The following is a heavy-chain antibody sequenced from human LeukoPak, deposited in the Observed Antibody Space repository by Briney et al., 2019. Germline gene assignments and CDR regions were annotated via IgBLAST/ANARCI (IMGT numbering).Heavy chain of an antibody. Sequence: GGSLRLSCAASGFTFSSYAMSWVRQAPGKGLEWVSAISGSGGSTYYADPVKGRFTISRDNSKNTLYLQMNSLRAEDTAVYYCAKGYSSSWTNYYYYYYMDVWGKGPRSPSP. CDR3: AKGYSSSWTNYYYYYYMDV. V-gene: IGHV3-23*01. D-gene: IGHD6-13*01. CDR2: ISGSGGST. J-gene: IGHJ6*03. CDR1: GFTFSSYA.